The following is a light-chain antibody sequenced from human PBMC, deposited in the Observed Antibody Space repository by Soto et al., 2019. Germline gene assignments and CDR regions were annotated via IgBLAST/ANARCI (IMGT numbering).Light chain of an antibody. J-gene: IGLJ3*02. V-gene: IGLV2-8*01. Sequence: QSALTQPPSASGSPGQSVTISCTGTSSDVGAYKYVSWYQQYPGKAPKLMIYEVSKRPSGVPDRFSGSKSGNTASLTVSGLQAGDEADYYCTSYVGSDTWVFGGGTKVTVL. CDR1: SSDVGAYKY. CDR2: EVS. CDR3: TSYVGSDTWV.